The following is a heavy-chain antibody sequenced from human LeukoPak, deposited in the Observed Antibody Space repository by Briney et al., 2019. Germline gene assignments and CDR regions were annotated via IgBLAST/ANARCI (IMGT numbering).Heavy chain of an antibody. J-gene: IGHJ5*02. Sequence: SETLSLTCTVSGGSISSYYWSWIRQPAEKGLEWIGRIYTSGSTNYNPSLKSRVTMSVDTSKNQFSLKLSSVTAADTAVYYCAGVPAAAGWFDPWGQGTLVTVSS. D-gene: IGHD6-13*01. CDR2: IYTSGST. V-gene: IGHV4-4*07. CDR3: AGVPAAAGWFDP. CDR1: GGSISSYY.